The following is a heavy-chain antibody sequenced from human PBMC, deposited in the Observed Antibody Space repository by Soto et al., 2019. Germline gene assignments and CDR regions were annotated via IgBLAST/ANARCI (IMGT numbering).Heavy chain of an antibody. D-gene: IGHD3-16*01. J-gene: IGHJ2*01. V-gene: IGHV3-30*03. CDR1: GVTFKDYG. CDR3: ARDGWGSNWYFDL. CDR2: ISYDGKQT. Sequence: GSLRLSCGAPGVTFKDYGMHWVRQAPGKGLEWVAVISYDGKQTYYADSVKGRFTISKDKSKRTLFLQMNSLRVDDTAVYYCARDGWGSNWYFDLWGRGTLVTVSS.